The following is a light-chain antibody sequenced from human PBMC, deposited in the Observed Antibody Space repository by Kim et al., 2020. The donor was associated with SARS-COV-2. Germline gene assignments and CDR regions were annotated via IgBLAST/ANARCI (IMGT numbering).Light chain of an antibody. CDR2: GMS. V-gene: IGKV3-20*01. CDR1: QSFGSRY. J-gene: IGKJ2*01. Sequence: PGERSTLPCSDSQSFGSRYLAWYQQTPGQAPRLVIYGMSSSAPGIPERFSGSGSATASTLSISGSEPGGIAAYFCLTLGICTVHFGHGATQ. CDR3: LTLGICTVH.